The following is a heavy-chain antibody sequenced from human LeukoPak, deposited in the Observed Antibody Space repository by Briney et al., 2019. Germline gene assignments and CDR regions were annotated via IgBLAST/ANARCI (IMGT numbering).Heavy chain of an antibody. CDR3: ATQSGSYYYPYYFDY. D-gene: IGHD1-26*01. J-gene: IGHJ4*02. CDR1: GYSFTSYW. Sequence: GESLKISCKGSGYSFTSYWIGWARQMPGKGLEWMGIIYPGDSDTRYSPSFQGQVTISADKSISTAYLQWSSLKASDTAMYYCATQSGSYYYPYYFDYWGQGTLVTVSS. CDR2: IYPGDSDT. V-gene: IGHV5-51*01.